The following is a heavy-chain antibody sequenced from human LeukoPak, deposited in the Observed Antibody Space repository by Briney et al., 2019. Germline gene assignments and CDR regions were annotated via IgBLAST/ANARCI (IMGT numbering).Heavy chain of an antibody. CDR1: GYSISSSNW. CDR2: IYYSGST. D-gene: IGHD3-9*01. V-gene: IGHV4-28*03. CDR3: ARDQLWGDILTGPIDY. J-gene: IGHJ4*02. Sequence: SETLSLTCAVSGYSISSSNWWGWIRQPPGKGLEWIGYIYYSGSTNYNPSLKSRVTISVDTSKNQFSLKLSSVTAADTAVYYCARDQLWGDILTGPIDYWGQGTLVTVSS.